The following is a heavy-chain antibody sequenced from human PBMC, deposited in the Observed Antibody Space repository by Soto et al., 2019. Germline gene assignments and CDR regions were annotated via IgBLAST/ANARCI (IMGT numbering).Heavy chain of an antibody. CDR3: AKVLKAVAGTYDY. CDR2: ISGSGDYT. CDR1: GFTFSIYA. Sequence: EVQLLESGGGLVQPGGSLRLSCAASGFTFSIYAMSWVRQAPGKGLEWVSAISGSGDYTYYEDFVKGRFAISRDTAKNALYLQMNGLRAEDTAVYYCAKVLKAVAGTYDYWGQGTLVTVSS. V-gene: IGHV3-23*01. J-gene: IGHJ4*02. D-gene: IGHD6-19*01.